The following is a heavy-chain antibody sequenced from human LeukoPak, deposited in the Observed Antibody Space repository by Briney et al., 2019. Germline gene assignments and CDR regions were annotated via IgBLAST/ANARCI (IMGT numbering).Heavy chain of an antibody. CDR3: ARDIYYGSGSYSL. CDR1: GYTFTGYY. Sequence: ASVKVSCKASGYTFTGYYMHWVRQAPGQGLEWMGWINPNSGGTNYAQKFQGRVTMTRDPSISTAYMELSGLRSDDTAVYYCARDIYYGSGSYSLWGQGTLVTVSS. V-gene: IGHV1-2*02. CDR2: INPNSGGT. J-gene: IGHJ4*02. D-gene: IGHD3-10*01.